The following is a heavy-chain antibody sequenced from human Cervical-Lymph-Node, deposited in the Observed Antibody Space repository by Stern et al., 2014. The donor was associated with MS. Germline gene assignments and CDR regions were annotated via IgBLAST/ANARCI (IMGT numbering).Heavy chain of an antibody. CDR2: IYPGDSDV. V-gene: IGHV5-51*01. CDR3: ARRAKGIVDY. D-gene: IGHD2-21*01. CDR1: GYSFTNYW. J-gene: IGHJ4*02. Sequence: EVQLVESGAEVKKPGESLNISCHGAGYSFTNYWIGWVRQMPGKGLEWMGVIYPGDSDVTYSPSFQGHVTFSADKPINTAYLQWSSLKASDTAIYFCARRAKGIVDYWGQGTLVIVSS.